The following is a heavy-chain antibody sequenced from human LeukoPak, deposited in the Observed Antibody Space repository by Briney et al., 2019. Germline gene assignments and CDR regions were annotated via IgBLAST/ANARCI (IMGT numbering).Heavy chain of an antibody. CDR2: IYTSGST. CDR1: GGSISSDSYY. CDR3: ARLPTITFFDY. J-gene: IGHJ4*02. D-gene: IGHD5-12*01. Sequence: SETLSLTCTVSGGSISSDSYYWSWIRQPAGKGLEWIGLIYTSGSTNYNPSLKSRVTISLDTSKNQFSLKLSSVTAADTAVYYCARLPTITFFDYWGQGTLVTVSS. V-gene: IGHV4-61*02.